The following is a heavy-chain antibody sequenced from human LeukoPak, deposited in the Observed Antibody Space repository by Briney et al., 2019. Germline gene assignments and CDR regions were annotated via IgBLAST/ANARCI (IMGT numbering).Heavy chain of an antibody. CDR1: GFTFSSYG. D-gene: IGHD3-9*01. CDR3: ARPGYTAGYDI. Sequence: PGGSLRLSCAASGFTFSSYGMHWVRQAPGKGLEWVANMKGDGSEIYYVDSVKGRFTISRDNAKNLLYLQMNSLRAEDTAVYYCARPGYTAGYDIWGQGTLVTVSS. J-gene: IGHJ3*02. CDR2: MKGDGSEI. V-gene: IGHV3-7*01.